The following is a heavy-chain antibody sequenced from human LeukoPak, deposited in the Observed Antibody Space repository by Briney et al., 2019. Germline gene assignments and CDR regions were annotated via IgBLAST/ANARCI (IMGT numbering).Heavy chain of an antibody. CDR2: INHSGST. CDR3: AIHRADSSSWKGYFDY. J-gene: IGHJ4*02. D-gene: IGHD6-13*01. CDR1: GGSFSGYY. V-gene: IGHV4-34*01. Sequence: SETLSLTCAVSGGSFSGYYWSWMRQPPGKGLEWSGEINHSGSTNYNPSLKSRVTTSVDTSKNQFSLKLSSVTAADTAVYYCAIHRADSSSWKGYFDYWGQGTLVTVSS.